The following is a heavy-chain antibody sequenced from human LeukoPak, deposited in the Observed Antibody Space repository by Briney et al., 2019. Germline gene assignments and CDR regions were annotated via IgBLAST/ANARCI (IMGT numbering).Heavy chain of an antibody. V-gene: IGHV3-7*01. J-gene: IGHJ4*02. Sequence: GGSLRLSCVASGFTFSTSWMDWVRHGPGKGLEWVANIKEDGSETYYVDSAKGRFTISRDNAKKSLYLQMDSLRVEDTAIYYCTKSLDYWGQGTLVTVSS. CDR1: GFTFSTSW. CDR2: IKEDGSET. CDR3: TKSLDY.